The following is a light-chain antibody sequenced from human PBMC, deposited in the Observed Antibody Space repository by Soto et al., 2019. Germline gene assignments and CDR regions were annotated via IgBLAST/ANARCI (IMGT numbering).Light chain of an antibody. V-gene: IGKV3-20*01. CDR3: QRYGSSPLIT. CDR1: QSVSSN. Sequence: EIVFTHSPATLSLSPGERATLSCRASQSVSSNLAWYQQKPGRAPRLLIYGTSSRATGIPDRFSGSGSGTDFTLTISRLEPEDFAVYFCQRYGSSPLITFGQGTRLEI. CDR2: GTS. J-gene: IGKJ5*01.